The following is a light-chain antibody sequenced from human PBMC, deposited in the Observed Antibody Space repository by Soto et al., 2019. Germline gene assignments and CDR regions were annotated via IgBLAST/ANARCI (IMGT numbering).Light chain of an antibody. CDR1: SCNIGAGND. CDR3: QSYDTSLSGYV. J-gene: IGLJ1*01. CDR2: VNT. V-gene: IGLV1-40*01. Sequence: QSVLTQPPSVSGAPGQTVTISCTGSSCNIGAGNDVNWYQQLPGTAPKLLIYVNTNRPSGVPDRFSGSKSGTSASLAITGLQAEDEADYFCQSYDTSLSGYVFGTGTKLTVL.